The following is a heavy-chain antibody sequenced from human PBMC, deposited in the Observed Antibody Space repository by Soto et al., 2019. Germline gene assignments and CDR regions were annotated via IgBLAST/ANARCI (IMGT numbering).Heavy chain of an antibody. CDR2: ISASGDST. CDR3: AKGGSLTGYFTYDY. V-gene: IGHV3-23*01. J-gene: IGHJ4*02. Sequence: EVQLLESGGGLVQPGGSLRLSCATSGFTLSNYAMNWARQSPGKGLEWVSSISASGDSTYYPESVKGRFTVSRDNSKNTLYLQIDSLRAEDTAVYYCAKGGSLTGYFTYDYWGQGALVTVSS. D-gene: IGHD3-9*01. CDR1: GFTLSNYA.